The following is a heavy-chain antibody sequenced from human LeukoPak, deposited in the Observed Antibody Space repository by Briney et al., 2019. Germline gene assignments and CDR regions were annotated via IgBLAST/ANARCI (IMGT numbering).Heavy chain of an antibody. CDR2: IFSVDTT. V-gene: IGHV3-66*01. CDR3: ARERILPGGYFFEH. D-gene: IGHD2-15*01. Sequence: GGSLRLSCAASGFTVSRNYMSWVRQAPGKGLEWVSVIFSVDTTSYADSVKGRFTISRDNSKNTLYLQMNNLRVEDTAVYYCARERILPGGYFFEHWGQGTLVAVSS. CDR1: GFTVSRNY. J-gene: IGHJ4*02.